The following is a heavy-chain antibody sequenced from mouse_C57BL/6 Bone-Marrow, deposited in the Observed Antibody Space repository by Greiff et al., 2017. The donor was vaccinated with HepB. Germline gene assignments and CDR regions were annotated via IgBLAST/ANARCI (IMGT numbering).Heavy chain of an antibody. CDR1: GYTFTSYW. V-gene: IGHV1-59*01. J-gene: IGHJ2*01. D-gene: IGHD2-13*01. Sequence: QVQLQQPGAELVRPGTSVKLSCKASGYTFTSYWMHWVKQRPGQGLEWIGVIDPSDSYTNYNQKFKGKATLTVDTSSSTAYMQLSSLTSEDSAVYFCATKGLQTPYFDYWGQGTTLTVSS. CDR2: IDPSDSYT. CDR3: ATKGLQTPYFDY.